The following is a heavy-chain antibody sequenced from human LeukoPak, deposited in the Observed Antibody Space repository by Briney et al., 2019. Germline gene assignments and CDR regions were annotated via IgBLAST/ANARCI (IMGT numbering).Heavy chain of an antibody. CDR1: GGTFSSYA. CDR2: IIPILGIA. Sequence: GSSVKVSCKASGGTFSSYAISWVRQAPGQGLEWMGRIIPILGIANYAQKFQGRVTITADKSTSTAYMELSSLRSEDTAVYYCARGVGDGYNSAGSWGQGTLVTVSS. V-gene: IGHV1-69*04. J-gene: IGHJ5*02. D-gene: IGHD5-24*01. CDR3: ARGVGDGYNSAGS.